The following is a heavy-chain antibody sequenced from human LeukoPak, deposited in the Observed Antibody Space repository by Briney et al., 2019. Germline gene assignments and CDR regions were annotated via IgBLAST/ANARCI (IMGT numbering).Heavy chain of an antibody. CDR2: IYHSGST. Sequence: SETLSLTCTVSGYSISSGYYWGWIRQPPGKGLEWIGSIYHSGSTYYNPSLKSRVTISVDTSKNQFSLKLSSVTAADTAVYYCARQVRDSSPGLYFDYWGQGTLVTVSS. V-gene: IGHV4-38-2*02. J-gene: IGHJ4*02. CDR1: GYSISSGYY. CDR3: ARQVRDSSPGLYFDY. D-gene: IGHD3-22*01.